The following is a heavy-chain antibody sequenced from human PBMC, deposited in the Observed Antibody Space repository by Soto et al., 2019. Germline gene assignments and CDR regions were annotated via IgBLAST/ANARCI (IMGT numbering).Heavy chain of an antibody. CDR2: ISTYNGDT. D-gene: IGHD6-6*01. CDR1: GYTFDRYG. CDR3: ARKSVSARRTNWFDP. V-gene: IGHV1-18*01. J-gene: IGHJ5*02. Sequence: QVQLVQSGAEVKKPGASVKVSCKAFGYTFDRYGVTWVRQAPGQGLEWMGSISTYNGDTNYAQKFRGRVTMITDTSTSTAHMELRGLISDDTAVYYCARKSVSARRTNWFDPWGQGTLVTVSS.